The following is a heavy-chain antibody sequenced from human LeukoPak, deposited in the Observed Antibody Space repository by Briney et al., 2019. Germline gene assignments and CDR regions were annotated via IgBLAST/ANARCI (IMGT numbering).Heavy chain of an antibody. CDR1: GFTFSSYA. J-gene: IGHJ6*02. Sequence: GRSLRLSCAASGFTFSSYAMHWVRQAPGKELEWVAVISYDGSNKYYADSVKGRFTISRDNSKNTLYLQMNSLRAEDTAVYYCARLACSSTSCYRTRDGMDVWGQGTTVTVSS. V-gene: IGHV3-30-3*01. D-gene: IGHD2-2*01. CDR2: ISYDGSNK. CDR3: ARLACSSTSCYRTRDGMDV.